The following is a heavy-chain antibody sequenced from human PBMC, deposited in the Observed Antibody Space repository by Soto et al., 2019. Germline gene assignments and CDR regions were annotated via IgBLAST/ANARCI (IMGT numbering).Heavy chain of an antibody. Sequence: PSQTLSLTCAVYGGTFSGHYWRWIRQPTGKGLEWIGEINHSGSTNYNPSLKSRVTISVNTSKNQCSLKLSSVTAADTAVYYCARGRRVILVVPAAIRANNWFGPWGQGTLVTVSS. V-gene: IGHV4-34*01. CDR2: INHSGST. D-gene: IGHD2-2*01. J-gene: IGHJ5*02. CDR1: GGTFSGHY. CDR3: ARGRRVILVVPAAIRANNWFGP.